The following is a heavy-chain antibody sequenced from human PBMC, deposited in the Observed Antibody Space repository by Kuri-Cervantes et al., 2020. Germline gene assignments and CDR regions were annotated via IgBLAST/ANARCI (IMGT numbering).Heavy chain of an antibody. J-gene: IGHJ4*02. Sequence: ASVKVSCKASGYTFTGYYMHWVRQAPGQGLEWMGWINPNSGGTNYAQKFQGRVTMTRDTSISTAYMELNSLRAEDTAVYYCAKRLDPYGPPYGSGSPPGDYWGQGTLVTVSS. V-gene: IGHV1-2*02. CDR3: AKRLDPYGPPYGSGSPPGDY. CDR1: GYTFTGYY. D-gene: IGHD3-10*01. CDR2: INPNSGGT.